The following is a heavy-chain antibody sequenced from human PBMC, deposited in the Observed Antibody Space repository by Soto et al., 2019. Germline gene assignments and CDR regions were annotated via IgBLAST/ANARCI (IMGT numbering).Heavy chain of an antibody. V-gene: IGHV3-21*01. CDR1: GFTFSGYS. Sequence: GGSLRLSYAASGFTFSGYSMNWVRLAPGKGLEWVSSISSSISSIYYADSVKGRFTISRDNAKNSLYLQMNSLRAEDSAVYYCAGYCSGGSCYSESDYWGQGTLVTVSS. J-gene: IGHJ4*02. CDR3: AGYCSGGSCYSESDY. CDR2: ISSSISSI. D-gene: IGHD2-15*01.